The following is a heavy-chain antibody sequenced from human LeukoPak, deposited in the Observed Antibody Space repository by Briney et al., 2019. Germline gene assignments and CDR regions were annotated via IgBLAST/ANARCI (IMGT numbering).Heavy chain of an antibody. CDR1: GFTFGDYA. CDR3: ARRAGVSAGDAFDI. D-gene: IGHD2-8*01. V-gene: IGHV3-49*03. J-gene: IGHJ3*02. Sequence: GRSLRLSCTASGFTFGDYAMSWFRQAPGKGLEWVGFIRSKAFGGTADYAASVKGRFSISRDDSKSIAYLQMNSLKTEDTAVYDCARRAGVSAGDAFDIWGQGTMVTVSS. CDR2: IRSKAFGGTA.